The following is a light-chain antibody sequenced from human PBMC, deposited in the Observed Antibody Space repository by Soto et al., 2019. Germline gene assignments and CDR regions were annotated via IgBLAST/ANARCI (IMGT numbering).Light chain of an antibody. CDR3: QQYYSYLFT. V-gene: IGKV1-8*01. CDR1: QGISSY. J-gene: IGKJ3*01. CDR2: AAS. Sequence: AIRMTQSPSSLSASTGDRVTITCRASQGISSYLAWYQQKPGKAPNLLIYAASTLQSGVPSRFSGSGSVTDFTLTISCLQSEDFATYYCQQYYSYLFTFGPGTKVDIK.